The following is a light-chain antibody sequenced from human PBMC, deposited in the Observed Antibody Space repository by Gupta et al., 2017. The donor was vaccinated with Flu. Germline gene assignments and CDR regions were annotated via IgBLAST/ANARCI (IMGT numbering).Light chain of an antibody. V-gene: IGLV1-40*01. Sequence: QSVLTQPPSVSGAGGQAVTISFTGSSSNIGAGFDVHWYQQLPPTAPKLLLYGTSHQPPGVPDRFSGSRSGASASLAITGLQAEDEGDYFCQSYDISLSAVVFGGGTKLTVL. CDR1: SSNIGAGFD. J-gene: IGLJ2*01. CDR3: QSYDISLSAVV. CDR2: GTS.